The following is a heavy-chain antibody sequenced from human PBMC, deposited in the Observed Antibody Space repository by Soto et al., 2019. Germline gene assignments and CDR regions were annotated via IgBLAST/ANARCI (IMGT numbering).Heavy chain of an antibody. J-gene: IGHJ6*03. CDR2: ISSSSSTI. D-gene: IGHD3-3*01. Sequence: SLRLSCAASGFTFSSYSMNWVRQAPGKGLEWVSYISSSSSTIYYADSVKGRFTISRDNAKNSLYLQMNSLRAEDTAVYYCARDLYDFWSGYLSPVGLDMDVWGKGTTVTVSS. CDR3: ARDLYDFWSGYLSPVGLDMDV. V-gene: IGHV3-48*01. CDR1: GFTFSSYS.